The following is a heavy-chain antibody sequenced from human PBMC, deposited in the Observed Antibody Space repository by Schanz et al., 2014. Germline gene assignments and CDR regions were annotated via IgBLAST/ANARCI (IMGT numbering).Heavy chain of an antibody. Sequence: QVHLVQSGAEVKKPGASVKVSCKASGYIFTSYSMHWVRQAPGQGLEWLGIINPSGVSTSSAQECQGRVTMTRDTSTSTLQMELSSLRSEDTAVYYCARLRAGPFYFDYWGQGTLVTVSS. CDR1: GYIFTSYS. CDR3: ARLRAGPFYFDY. J-gene: IGHJ4*02. D-gene: IGHD6-19*01. CDR2: INPSGVST. V-gene: IGHV1-46*01.